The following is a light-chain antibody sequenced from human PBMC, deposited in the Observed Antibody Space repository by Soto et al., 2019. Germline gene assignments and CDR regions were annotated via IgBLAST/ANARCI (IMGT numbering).Light chain of an antibody. Sequence: AIQMTQSPSSLSASVGDRVTITCRASQAIRNDLGWYQQKPGKAPKLLIYDASSIQTGVPSRFSGSGSGTDFTLIISSLQPEDFATYYCLQDYNYPRTFGQGTKVEIK. J-gene: IGKJ1*01. CDR3: LQDYNYPRT. CDR1: QAIRND. CDR2: DAS. V-gene: IGKV1-6*01.